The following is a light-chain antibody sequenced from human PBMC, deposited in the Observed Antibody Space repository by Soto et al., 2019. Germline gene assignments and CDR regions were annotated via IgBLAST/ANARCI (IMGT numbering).Light chain of an antibody. CDR3: SSYTGSATRVV. V-gene: IGLV2-14*01. Sequence: QSVLTQPASVSGSPGQSITISCTGTSSDVGGYNYVSWYQQHPGKAPKRMIYDVSYRPSGVSNRFSGSKSGNTASLTISGLQAAEEDDYYCSSYTGSATRVVFGGGTKRTVL. CDR1: SSDVGGYNY. CDR2: DVS. J-gene: IGLJ2*01.